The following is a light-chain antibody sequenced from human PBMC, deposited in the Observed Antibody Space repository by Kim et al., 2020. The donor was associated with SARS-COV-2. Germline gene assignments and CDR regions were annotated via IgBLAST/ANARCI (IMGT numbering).Light chain of an antibody. J-gene: IGKJ1*01. V-gene: IGKV1-39*01. CDR3: HQSYRAPPT. Sequence: ASVGDRVTITCRASQSITTYLNWYQQKPGAAPKVLIYAASSLQSGVPSRFSGNGSGTDFTLTISSLQPEDFATYYCHQSYRAPPTFGQGTKVDIK. CDR1: QSITTY. CDR2: AAS.